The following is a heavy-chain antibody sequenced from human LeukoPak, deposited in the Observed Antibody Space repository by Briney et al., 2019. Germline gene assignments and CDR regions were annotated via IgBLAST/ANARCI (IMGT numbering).Heavy chain of an antibody. Sequence: GGSLRLSCAASGFTFSSYAMSWVRQAPRKGLERVSAVSGSGGSTYYADSVDGRFTISTENTKNTLYLQMISLRAEDTAVYYCAKSPSRSGIAAAVFDYWGQGTLVTVSS. D-gene: IGHD6-13*01. CDR2: VSGSGGST. V-gene: IGHV3-23*01. J-gene: IGHJ4*02. CDR1: GFTFSSYA. CDR3: AKSPSRSGIAAAVFDY.